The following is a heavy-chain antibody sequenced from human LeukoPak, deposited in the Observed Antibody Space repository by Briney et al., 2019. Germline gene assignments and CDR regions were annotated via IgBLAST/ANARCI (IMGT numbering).Heavy chain of an antibody. CDR1: GGFLSSSRYY. D-gene: IGHD3-9*01. J-gene: IGHJ4*02. Sequence: SETLSLTCPVSGGFLSSSRYYWGWIRQPPGQGLEWIGSIYYTGSTYYKPSLKSRVTISVDASKNQISLKLSSVTAADTAVYFRARHKSFDYLSPIDSWGQGTLVTVSS. CDR2: IYYTGST. V-gene: IGHV4-39*01. CDR3: ARHKSFDYLSPIDS.